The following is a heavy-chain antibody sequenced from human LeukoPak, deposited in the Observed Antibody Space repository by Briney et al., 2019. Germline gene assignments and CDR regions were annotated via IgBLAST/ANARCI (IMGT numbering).Heavy chain of an antibody. CDR2: INAGNGNT. CDR1: GYTFTGHY. J-gene: IGHJ4*02. CDR3: ARIRAPSIAAAAYYFDY. Sequence: ASVKVSCKASGYTFTGHYVHWVRQAPGQRLEWMGWINAGNGNTKYSQKFQGRVTITRDTSASTAYMELSSLRSEDTAVYYCARIRAPSIAAAAYYFDYWGQGTLVTVSS. D-gene: IGHD6-13*01. V-gene: IGHV1-3*01.